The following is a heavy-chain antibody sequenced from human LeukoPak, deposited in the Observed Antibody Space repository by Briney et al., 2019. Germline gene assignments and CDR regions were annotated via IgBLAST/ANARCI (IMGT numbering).Heavy chain of an antibody. Sequence: SETLSLTYTVSGGSISSYYWSWIRQPPGKGLEWIGYIYYSGSTNYNPSLKSRVTISVDTSKNQFSLKLSSVTAADTAVYYCARDVLLSYWGQGTLVTVSS. CDR2: IYYSGST. D-gene: IGHD3-10*01. CDR1: GGSISSYY. V-gene: IGHV4-59*01. CDR3: ARDVLLSY. J-gene: IGHJ4*02.